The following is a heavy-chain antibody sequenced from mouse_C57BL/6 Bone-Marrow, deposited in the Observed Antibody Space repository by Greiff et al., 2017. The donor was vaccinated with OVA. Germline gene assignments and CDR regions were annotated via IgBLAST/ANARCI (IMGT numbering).Heavy chain of an antibody. CDR2: ISSGSSTI. CDR1: GFTFSDYG. CDR3: AREYYGSSYGFAY. V-gene: IGHV5-17*01. D-gene: IGHD1-1*01. J-gene: IGHJ3*01. Sequence: DVMLVESGGGLVKPGGSLKLSCAASGFTFSDYGMHWVRQAPEKGLGWVAYISSGSSTIYYADTVKGRFTISRDNAKNTLFLQMTSLRSEDTAMYYCAREYYGSSYGFAYWGQGTLVTVSA.